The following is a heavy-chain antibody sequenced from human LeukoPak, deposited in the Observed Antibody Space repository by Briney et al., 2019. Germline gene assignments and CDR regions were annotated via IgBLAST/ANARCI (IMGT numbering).Heavy chain of an antibody. CDR1: GGTFSSYA. Sequence: GSSEKVSCKASGGTFSSYAISWVRQAPGQGLEWMGGIIPIFGTANYAQKFQGRVTITTDESTSTAYMELSSLRSEDTAVYYCARLETGTTSDDAFDIWGQGTMVTVSS. V-gene: IGHV1-69*05. CDR2: IIPIFGTA. D-gene: IGHD1-7*01. CDR3: ARLETGTTSDDAFDI. J-gene: IGHJ3*02.